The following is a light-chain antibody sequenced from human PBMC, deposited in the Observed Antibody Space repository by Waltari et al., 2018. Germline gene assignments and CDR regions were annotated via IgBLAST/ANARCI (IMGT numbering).Light chain of an antibody. Sequence: DVVMTQSPLSLPVTLGQPASISCRSSQSLVYSDGNTYLNWFQQRPGQSPMRLIYKVSNRDSGVPDRFSGSGSGTDFTLKISRVAAEDVGVYYCMQASRNTFGQGTKLEIK. J-gene: IGKJ2*01. V-gene: IGKV2-30*01. CDR2: KVS. CDR3: MQASRNT. CDR1: QSLVYSDGNTY.